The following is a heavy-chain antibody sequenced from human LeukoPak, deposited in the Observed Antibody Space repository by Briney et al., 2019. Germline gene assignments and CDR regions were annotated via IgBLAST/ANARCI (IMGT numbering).Heavy chain of an antibody. V-gene: IGHV4-4*07. CDR1: GGSISNYY. CDR3: ARVRLSGTYLDAFDI. CDR2: IYPSGST. D-gene: IGHD1-26*01. Sequence: SETLSLTCTVSGGSISNYYWSWIRRPAGKGLEWIGRIYPSGSTNDNPALKSRVTMSVDTSKNQFSLKLSSVSAADTAVYYCARVRLSGTYLDAFDIWGQGTMVTVSS. J-gene: IGHJ3*02.